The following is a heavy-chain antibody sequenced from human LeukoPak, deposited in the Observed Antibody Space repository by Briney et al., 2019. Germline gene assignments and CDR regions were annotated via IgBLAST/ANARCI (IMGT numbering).Heavy chain of an antibody. CDR2: IYYSGST. J-gene: IGHJ4*02. Sequence: SETLSLTCTVSGGSISSSSYYWGWIRQPPGKGLEWIGSIYYSGSTYYNPSLKSRVTISVDTSKNHSSLKLSSVTAADTAVYYCARRMVAAAVNWGQGTLVTVSS. CDR1: GGSISSSSYY. D-gene: IGHD6-13*01. V-gene: IGHV4-39*01. CDR3: ARRMVAAAVN.